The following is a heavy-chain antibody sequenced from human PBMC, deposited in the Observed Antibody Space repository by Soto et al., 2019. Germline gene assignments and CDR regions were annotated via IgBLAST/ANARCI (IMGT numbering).Heavy chain of an antibody. CDR1: GFTLTNEN. Sequence: EVQLVESGGGLVKPGGSLRLSCTVLGFTLTNENMNWVRQAPGKGLEWVSSLSSRSTFINYADSVKGRFTISRDHDQGLVYLQMNSLSAEDTAVYYCARDPPLSMIVVVGVDDFWGQGTLVTVSS. D-gene: IGHD3-22*01. CDR2: LSSRSTFI. V-gene: IGHV3-21*06. J-gene: IGHJ4*02. CDR3: ARDPPLSMIVVVGVDDF.